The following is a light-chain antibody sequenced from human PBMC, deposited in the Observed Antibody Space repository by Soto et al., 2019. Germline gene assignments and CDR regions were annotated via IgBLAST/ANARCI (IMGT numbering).Light chain of an antibody. J-gene: IGLJ2*01. Sequence: QSVLTQPPSVSGAPGQRVTIPCTGSSSNIGAGHVVHWYQQFPGRAPNLLIYGSSNRPSGVPDRFSGSKSGTSASLAITGLQAEDEADYYCQSYDNTLSASLFGGGTKLTVL. CDR1: SSNIGAGHV. CDR2: GSS. V-gene: IGLV1-40*01. CDR3: QSYDNTLSASL.